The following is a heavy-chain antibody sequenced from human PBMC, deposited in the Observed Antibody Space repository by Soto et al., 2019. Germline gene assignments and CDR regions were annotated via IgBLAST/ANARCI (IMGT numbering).Heavy chain of an antibody. J-gene: IGHJ4*02. Sequence: ASVNDSCKASGYTFTGYYMHWVRQAPGQGLAWMGWINPNSGGTNYALKFHDWVTMTRDTCISTDYMELSKLRSDDTGVYYCAISGLGNYYGSGSYYNGFDYWGQGTLVTVSS. V-gene: IGHV1-2*04. CDR1: GYTFTGYY. CDR2: INPNSGGT. D-gene: IGHD3-10*01. CDR3: AISGLGNYYGSGSYYNGFDY.